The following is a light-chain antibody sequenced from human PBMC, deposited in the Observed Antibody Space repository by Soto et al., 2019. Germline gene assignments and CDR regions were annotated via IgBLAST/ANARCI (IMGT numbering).Light chain of an antibody. Sequence: DMQMTQSPSTLSASVGDRVTITCRASQGISKWLAWYQQKPGKAPKLLIYGASSLENGVPSRFSGSGSGTEFTLTISSLQPDDFATYFCQQYNSYDMWSFGQGTKV. J-gene: IGKJ1*01. CDR3: QQYNSYDMWS. CDR1: QGISKW. CDR2: GAS. V-gene: IGKV1-5*01.